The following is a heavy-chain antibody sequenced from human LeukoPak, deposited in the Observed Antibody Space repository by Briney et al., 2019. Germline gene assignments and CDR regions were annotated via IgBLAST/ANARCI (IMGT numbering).Heavy chain of an antibody. D-gene: IGHD6-13*01. CDR2: IYTSGST. J-gene: IGHJ4*02. Sequence: SETLSLTCTVSGGSISSYYWSWIRQPAGKGLEWIGRIYTSGSTNYNPSLKSRVTMSVDTSKNQFSLKLSSVTAADTAVYYCARTLDSSWGGSTFDYWGQGTLVTVSS. CDR3: ARTLDSSWGGSTFDY. V-gene: IGHV4-4*07. CDR1: GGSISSYY.